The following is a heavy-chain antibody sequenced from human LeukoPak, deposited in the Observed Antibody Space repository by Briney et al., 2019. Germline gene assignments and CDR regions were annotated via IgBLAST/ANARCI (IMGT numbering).Heavy chain of an antibody. V-gene: IGHV4-38-2*01. D-gene: IGHD2-21*01. Sequence: SETLSLTCAVSGYSISSGYYWGWIRQPPGKGLEWIGSIYHSGSTYYNPSLKSRVTISVDTSKNQFSLKLSSVTAADTAVYYCARHIQGANVCDYWGQGTLVTVPS. CDR1: GYSISSGYY. J-gene: IGHJ4*02. CDR2: IYHSGST. CDR3: ARHIQGANVCDY.